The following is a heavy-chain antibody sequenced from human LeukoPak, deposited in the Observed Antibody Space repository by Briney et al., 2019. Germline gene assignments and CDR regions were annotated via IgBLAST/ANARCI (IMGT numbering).Heavy chain of an antibody. CDR3: ARVSAYCGGDCYLSGAFDI. CDR2: INPNSGGT. CDR1: GGTLSTFG. V-gene: IGHV1-2*02. J-gene: IGHJ3*02. D-gene: IGHD2-21*02. Sequence: ASVKVSCKASGGTLSTFGITWVRQAPGQGLEWMGWINPNSGGTNYAQKFQGRVTMTRDTSISTAYMELSRLRSDDTAVYYCARVSAYCGGDCYLSGAFDIWGQGTMVTVSS.